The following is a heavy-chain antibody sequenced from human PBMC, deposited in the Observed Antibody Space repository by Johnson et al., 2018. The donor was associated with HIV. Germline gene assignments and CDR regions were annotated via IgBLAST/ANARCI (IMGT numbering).Heavy chain of an antibody. CDR1: GFTFSSYA. V-gene: IGHV3-23*04. CDR2: ISGSGGRT. Sequence: VQLVESGGGLVQPGGSLRLSCAASGFTFSSYAMSWVRQAPGQGLAWVSAISGSGGRTYYADSVTGRFTISRDNSKNTLYLQMNSRKTEDTAVYYCTTDRAAARDAFDIWGQGTMVTVSS. CDR3: TTDRAAARDAFDI. D-gene: IGHD6-13*01. J-gene: IGHJ3*02.